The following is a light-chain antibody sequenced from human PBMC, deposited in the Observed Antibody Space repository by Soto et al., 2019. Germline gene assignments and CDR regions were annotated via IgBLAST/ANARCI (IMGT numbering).Light chain of an antibody. CDR2: DVS. Sequence: QSVLTQPRSTYGSPGQSVTISCTGTSSDVGGYNYVSWYQQHPGKVPKLMIYDVSKRPSGVPDRFSGSKSGNTASLTISGLQAEDEADYYCCSYAGSTYVFGTGTKVTVL. V-gene: IGLV2-11*01. CDR1: SSDVGGYNY. J-gene: IGLJ1*01. CDR3: CSYAGSTYV.